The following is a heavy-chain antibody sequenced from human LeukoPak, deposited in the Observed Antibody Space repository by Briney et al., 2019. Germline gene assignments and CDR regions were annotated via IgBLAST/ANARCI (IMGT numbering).Heavy chain of an antibody. J-gene: IGHJ3*02. Sequence: GEFLRLSCAASGFTFSNYWMHWVRQAPGKGLVWVSRINTDGSSRNYADPVKGRFTISRDNAKNTLYLQMHSLRAGDTAVYYCARVSSSGWRRFKGNDDFDIWGQGTVVTVSS. V-gene: IGHV3-74*01. CDR3: ARVSSSGWRRFKGNDDFDI. CDR2: INTDGSSR. CDR1: GFTFSNYW. D-gene: IGHD6-19*01.